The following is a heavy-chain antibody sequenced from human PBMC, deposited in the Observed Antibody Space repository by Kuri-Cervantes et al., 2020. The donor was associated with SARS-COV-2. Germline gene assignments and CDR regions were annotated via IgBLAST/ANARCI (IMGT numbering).Heavy chain of an antibody. Sequence: GESLKISCAASGFSFNSFAMHWVRQAPGKGLEWVATISYDGITKYYADSVKGRFAISRDNSKDTLYLQMNSLRPEDMASCWCAREAKADFWTNYPHDVLIDSWGQGTLVTVSS. D-gene: IGHD3/OR15-3a*01. CDR1: GFSFNSFA. CDR3: AREAKADFWTNYPHDVLIDS. V-gene: IGHV3-30*09. J-gene: IGHJ4*02. CDR2: ISYDGITK.